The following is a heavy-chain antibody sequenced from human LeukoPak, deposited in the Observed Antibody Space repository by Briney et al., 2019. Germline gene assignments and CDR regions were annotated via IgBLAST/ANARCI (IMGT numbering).Heavy chain of an antibody. CDR3: AGGLKELSGFDY. CDR2: ISYDGSNK. V-gene: IGHV3-30-3*01. D-gene: IGHD3-16*02. CDR1: GFTFSSYA. J-gene: IGHJ4*02. Sequence: GGSLRLSCAASGFTFSSYAMHWVRQAPGKGLEWVAVISYDGSNKYYADSVKGRYTISRDNSKNTLYLQMNSLRAEDTAVYYCAGGLKELSGFDYWGQGTQVTVSS.